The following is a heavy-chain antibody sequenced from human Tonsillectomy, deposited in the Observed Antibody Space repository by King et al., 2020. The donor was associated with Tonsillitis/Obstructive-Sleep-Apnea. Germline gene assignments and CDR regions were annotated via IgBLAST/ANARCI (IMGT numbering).Heavy chain of an antibody. CDR3: ARERRYCSSTSCYGVFDY. D-gene: IGHD2-2*01. J-gene: IGHJ4*02. CDR2: ISYDGSNK. Sequence: VQLEESGGGVVQPGRSLRLSCAASGFTFSSYAMHWVRQAPGKGLEWVAVISYDGSNKYYADSVKGRFTISRDNSKNTLYLQMNSLRAEDTAVYYCARERRYCSSTSCYGVFDYWGQGTLVTVSS. V-gene: IGHV3-30*04. CDR1: GFTFSSYA.